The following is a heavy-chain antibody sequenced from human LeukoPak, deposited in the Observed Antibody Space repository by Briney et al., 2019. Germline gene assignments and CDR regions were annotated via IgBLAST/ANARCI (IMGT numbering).Heavy chain of an antibody. D-gene: IGHD3-9*01. J-gene: IGHJ4*02. CDR1: GFTFSSYW. CDR3: ARVGTNYDILTGYREFDY. CDR2: INQDESER. Sequence: GGSLRLTCAASGFTFSSYWMSWVRQAPGKGLEWVANINQDESERNYVDSVKGRFTISRDNAKNSLYLQMISLRAEDTAVYYCARVGTNYDILTGYREFDYWGQGTLVTVSS. V-gene: IGHV3-7*01.